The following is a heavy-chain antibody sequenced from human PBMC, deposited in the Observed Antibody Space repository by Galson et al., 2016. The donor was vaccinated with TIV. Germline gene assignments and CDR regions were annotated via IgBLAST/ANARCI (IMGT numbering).Heavy chain of an antibody. D-gene: IGHD6-19*01. CDR2: ILPIFGAA. V-gene: IGHV1-69*13. Sequence: SVKVSCKASGGTFNIYAISWVRQAPGQGLEWMGGILPIFGAATYAQKFQGRVTIIADESTNTAYMDLSSLKSDDTAMYYCARPSSSCRGCSYYYYMDVWGKGTTVTVSS. CDR1: GGTFNIYA. J-gene: IGHJ6*03. CDR3: ARPSSSCRGCSYYYYMDV.